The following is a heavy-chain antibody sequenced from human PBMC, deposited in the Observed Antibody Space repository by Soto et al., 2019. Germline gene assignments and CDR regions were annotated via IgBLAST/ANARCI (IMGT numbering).Heavy chain of an antibody. V-gene: IGHV1-69*13. CDR1: GGTFSSYA. D-gene: IGHD4-17*01. CDR3: ARGCAVDYGGTKLYY. Sequence: SLKVSCKASGGTFSSYAISWVRQAPGQGLEWMGGIIPIFGTANYAQKFQGRVTITADESTSTAYMELSSLRSEDTAVYYCARGCAVDYGGTKLYYCAQGTLVTVSA. CDR2: IIPIFGTA. J-gene: IGHJ4*02.